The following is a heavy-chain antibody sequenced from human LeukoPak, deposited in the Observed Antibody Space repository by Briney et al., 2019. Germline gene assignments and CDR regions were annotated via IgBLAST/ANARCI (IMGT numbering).Heavy chain of an antibody. Sequence: SSETLSLTCTVSGGSVSSGSYYWSWIRQPRGKGLEWIGSIYYSGSNNYNPSLKSRVTISVDTSKNQFSLKLSSVTAADTAVYYCARGPRVLRYFDWLLPYYFDYWGQGTLVTVSS. D-gene: IGHD3-9*01. CDR1: GGSVSSGSYY. CDR3: ARGPRVLRYFDWLLPYYFDY. CDR2: IYYSGSN. V-gene: IGHV4-61*01. J-gene: IGHJ4*02.